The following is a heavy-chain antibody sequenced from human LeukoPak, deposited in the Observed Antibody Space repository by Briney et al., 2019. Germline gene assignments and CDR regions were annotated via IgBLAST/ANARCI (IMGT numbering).Heavy chain of an antibody. J-gene: IGHJ4*02. Sequence: GASVKVSCKASGYTFTGYYMHWVRQAPGQGLEWMGWINPNSGGTNYAQKFQGRVTMTRDTSISTAYMELSRPRSDDTAVYYCALLWFGEFRLTNYWGQGTLVTVSS. CDR2: INPNSGGT. V-gene: IGHV1-2*02. CDR3: ALLWFGEFRLTNY. CDR1: GYTFTGYY. D-gene: IGHD3-10*01.